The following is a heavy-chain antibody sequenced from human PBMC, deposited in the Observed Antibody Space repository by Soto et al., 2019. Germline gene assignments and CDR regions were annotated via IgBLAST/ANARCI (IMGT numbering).Heavy chain of an antibody. Sequence: PGGSLRLSCAASGFTFSSYAMHWVRQAPGKGLEWVAVISYDGSNKYYADSVKGRFTISRDNSKNTLYLQMNSLRAEDTAVYYCARDRTGTTNYYYYGMDVWGQGTTVTVSS. D-gene: IGHD1-1*01. CDR3: ARDRTGTTNYYYYGMDV. J-gene: IGHJ6*02. CDR2: ISYDGSNK. V-gene: IGHV3-30-3*01. CDR1: GFTFSSYA.